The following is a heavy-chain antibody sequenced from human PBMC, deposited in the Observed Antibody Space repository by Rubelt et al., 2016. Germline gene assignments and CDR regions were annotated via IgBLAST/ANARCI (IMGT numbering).Heavy chain of an antibody. Sequence: QVQLQESGPGLVKPSETLSLTCTVSGYSISSGYYWGWIRQPPGKGLEWIGSIYHSGSTYYNPSLKSRVTISVDTSTNQFSRRLSSVTAADTAVYYCALTTIIPGMDVWGQGTTVTVSS. CDR1: GYSISSGYY. D-gene: IGHD2-21*02. CDR3: ALTTIIPGMDV. J-gene: IGHJ6*02. V-gene: IGHV4-38-2*02. CDR2: IYHSGST.